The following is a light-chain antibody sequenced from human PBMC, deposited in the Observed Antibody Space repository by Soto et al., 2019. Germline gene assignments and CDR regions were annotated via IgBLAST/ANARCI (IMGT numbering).Light chain of an antibody. J-gene: IGKJ1*01. CDR2: GAS. V-gene: IGKV3-20*01. CDR3: QQYGSSPK. CDR1: QSVSSSY. Sequence: EIVLTQSPGTLSLSPGERATLSFRASQSVSSSYLAWYQQKPGQAPRLLIYGASSRATGIPDRFSGSGSGTDFTLTISRLEPEDFAVYYCQQYGSSPKFGQGTKVDIK.